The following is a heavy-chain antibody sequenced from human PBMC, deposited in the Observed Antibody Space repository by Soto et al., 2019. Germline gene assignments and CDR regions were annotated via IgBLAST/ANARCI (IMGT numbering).Heavy chain of an antibody. CDR2: ISDTGGGT. V-gene: IGHV3-23*01. CDR1: GVNFSSYA. CDR3: AVGRHKTSGSNTWLGP. J-gene: IGHJ5*02. D-gene: IGHD3-22*01. Sequence: GGSLRLSCAASGVNFSSYAMNWVRQAPGKGLEWVSTISDTGGGTFYAGSVKGRFTISRDNSKNTLYLQMHSLRADDSAIYFCAVGRHKTSGSNTWLGPWGRGTLVTVSS.